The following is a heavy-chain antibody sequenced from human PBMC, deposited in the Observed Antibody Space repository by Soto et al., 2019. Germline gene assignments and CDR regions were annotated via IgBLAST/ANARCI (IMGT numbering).Heavy chain of an antibody. CDR2: IYYSGGT. D-gene: IGHD3-22*01. J-gene: IGHJ5*02. Sequence: SETRSRTCTVSGDSINSDYYWRWIRQPPGKGLEWIGHIYYSGGTFYSPSLKSRLALSVDTSKNQFSLRLSSVTAADTAVYYCARDTPAKSYDSNSYYTHFAPWGQGTLVTVSS. V-gene: IGHV4-30-4*01. CDR3: ARDTPAKSYDSNSYYTHFAP. CDR1: GDSINSDYY.